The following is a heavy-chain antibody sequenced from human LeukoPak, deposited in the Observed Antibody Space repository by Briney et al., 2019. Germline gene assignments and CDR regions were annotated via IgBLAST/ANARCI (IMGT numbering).Heavy chain of an antibody. J-gene: IGHJ5*02. CDR2: IYYSGFT. CDR3: ARDVAAAGTRVALTWFDP. Sequence: PSETLSLTCTVSGGSINNYYWSWIRQPPGKGMEDIGHIYYSGFTNYNPSLKSRVTISVDTSKNQFSLKLSSVTAADTAVYYCARDVAAAGTRVALTWFDPWGQGTLVTVSS. D-gene: IGHD6-13*01. CDR1: GGSINNYY. V-gene: IGHV4-59*01.